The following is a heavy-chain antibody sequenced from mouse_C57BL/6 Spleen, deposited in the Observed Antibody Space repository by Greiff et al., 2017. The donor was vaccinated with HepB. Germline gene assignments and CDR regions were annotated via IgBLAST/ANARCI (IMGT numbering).Heavy chain of an antibody. CDR2: IRSKSNNYAT. J-gene: IGHJ3*01. CDR3: VRGGYSNPFAY. D-gene: IGHD2-5*01. Sequence: DVHLVESGGGLVQPKGSLKLSCAASGFSFNTYAMNWVRQAQGKGLEWVALIRSKSNNYATYYADSVKDRFTISRDDSESMLYLQMHNLKTEDTAMYYCVRGGYSNPFAYWGQGTLVTVSA. CDR1: GFSFNTYA. V-gene: IGHV10-1*01.